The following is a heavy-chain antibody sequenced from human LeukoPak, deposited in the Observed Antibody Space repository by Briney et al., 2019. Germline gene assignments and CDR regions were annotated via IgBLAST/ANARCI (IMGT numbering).Heavy chain of an antibody. V-gene: IGHV3-30*04. D-gene: IGHD6-19*01. CDR3: ARWGSGRAVAAPEYYFDY. J-gene: IGHJ4*02. CDR1: GFTFSSYA. Sequence: PGGSLRLSCAASGFTFSSYAMHWVRQAPGKGLEWVAVISYDGSNKYYADSVKGRFTISRDNSKNTLYLQMNSLRAEDTAVYYCARWGSGRAVAAPEYYFDYWGQGTLVTVSS. CDR2: ISYDGSNK.